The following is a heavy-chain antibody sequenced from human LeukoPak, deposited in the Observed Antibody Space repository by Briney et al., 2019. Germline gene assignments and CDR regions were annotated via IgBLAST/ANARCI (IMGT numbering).Heavy chain of an antibody. CDR3: AKGSYGPYYFDY. V-gene: IGHV3-43*02. CDR1: GFTFDDYA. CDR2: ISGDGGST. J-gene: IGHJ4*02. Sequence: GGALRLSCAASGFTFDDYAMHWVRQAPGKGVEWVSLISGDGGSTYYADSVKGRFTISRDNSKNSLYLQMNSLRTGDTALYYCAKGSYGPYYFDYWGQGTLVTVSS. D-gene: IGHD5-18*01.